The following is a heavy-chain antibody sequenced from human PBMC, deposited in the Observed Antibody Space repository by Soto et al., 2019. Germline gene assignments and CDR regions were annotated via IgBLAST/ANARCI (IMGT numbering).Heavy chain of an antibody. CDR1: GFTFTRYY. V-gene: IGHV3-7*03. J-gene: IGHJ4*02. D-gene: IGHD3-9*01. CDR2: INLDGSEQ. CDR3: SRENWFQDY. Sequence: PGGSLRLSCVASGFTFTRYYMTWVRQAPGKGLEWVASINLDGSEQFYVDSVKGRFIISRDNARSSLYLQMNSLRAEDTALYFCSRENWFQDYWGPGTLVTV.